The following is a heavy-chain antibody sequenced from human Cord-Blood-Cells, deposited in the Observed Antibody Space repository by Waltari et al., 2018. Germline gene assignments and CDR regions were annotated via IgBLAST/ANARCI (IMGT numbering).Heavy chain of an antibody. CDR3: ARDRSDYIWGSYRYNAFDI. J-gene: IGHJ3*02. V-gene: IGHV1-3*01. Sequence: QVQLVQSGAEVKKPGASVKVSCKASGNTFTSYAMHWVRQAPGQSLEWMGWINAGNGNTKYSQKFQGRVTITRDTSASTAYMELSSLRSEDTAVYYCARDRSDYIWGSYRYNAFDIWGQGTMVTVSS. D-gene: IGHD3-16*02. CDR2: INAGNGNT. CDR1: GNTFTSYA.